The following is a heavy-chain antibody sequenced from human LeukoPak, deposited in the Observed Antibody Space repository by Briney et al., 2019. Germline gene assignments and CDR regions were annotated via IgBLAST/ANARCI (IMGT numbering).Heavy chain of an antibody. CDR2: IRYDGSNK. Sequence: PGGSLRLSCAASGFTFSSYGMHWVRQAPGKGLEWVAFIRYDGSNKYYADSVKGRFTISRDNSKNTLYLQMNSLRAEDTAVYYCAKDKIAVAGRGLDYWGQGTLVTVSS. D-gene: IGHD6-19*01. CDR3: AKDKIAVAGRGLDY. CDR1: GFTFSSYG. V-gene: IGHV3-30*02. J-gene: IGHJ4*02.